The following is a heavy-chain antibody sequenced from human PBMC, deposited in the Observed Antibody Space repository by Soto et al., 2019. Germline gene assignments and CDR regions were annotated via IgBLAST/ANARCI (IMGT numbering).Heavy chain of an antibody. J-gene: IGHJ4*02. Sequence: ETLSLTCTVSGGSISSSSYYWGWIRQPPGKGLEWIGSIYYSGSTYYNPSLKSRVTISVDTSKNQFSLKLSSVTAADTAVYYCARDIVLMVYAAPSGYYFDYWGQGTLVTVSS. D-gene: IGHD2-8*01. CDR1: GGSISSSSYY. V-gene: IGHV4-39*02. CDR3: ARDIVLMVYAAPSGYYFDY. CDR2: IYYSGST.